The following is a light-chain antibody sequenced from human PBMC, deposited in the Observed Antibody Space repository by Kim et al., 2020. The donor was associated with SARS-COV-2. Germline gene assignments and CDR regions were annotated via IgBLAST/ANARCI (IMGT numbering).Light chain of an antibody. J-gene: IGKJ2*01. CDR1: QSVSNSY. V-gene: IGKV3-20*01. CDR3: HQYGTSPSMHT. CDR2: GAS. Sequence: EIVLTQSPDTLSLSPGERGTLSCRASQSVSNSYLAWYQQKRGQSPRLLIYGASSRATGIPDRFSGSGSGTDFTLTISRLEPEDSAIYYCHQYGTSPSMHTFGQGTKVDIK.